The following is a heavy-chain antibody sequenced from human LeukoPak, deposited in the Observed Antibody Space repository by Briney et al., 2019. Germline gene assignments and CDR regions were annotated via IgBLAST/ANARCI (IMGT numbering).Heavy chain of an antibody. D-gene: IGHD3-22*01. V-gene: IGHV4-59*01. J-gene: IGHJ4*02. Sequence: SETLSLICTVSGGSISSYYWSWIRQPPGKGLEWIGYIYYSGSTNYNPSLKSRVTISVDTSKNQFSLKLSSVTAADTAVYYCARATYYYDSSGHALGYWGQGTLVTVSS. CDR1: GGSISSYY. CDR2: IYYSGST. CDR3: ARATYYYDSSGHALGY.